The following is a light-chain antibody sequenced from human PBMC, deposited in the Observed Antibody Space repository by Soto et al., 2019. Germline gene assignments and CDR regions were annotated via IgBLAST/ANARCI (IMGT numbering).Light chain of an antibody. V-gene: IGKV3-20*01. CDR3: QQYDSSSVT. CDR2: ATS. CDR1: QTVISTH. J-gene: IGKJ5*01. Sequence: EIILTQSPGTLSLSPWEGATLSCKASQTVISTHLAWYQQKPGQAPRLLIYATSNRGTGIPDRFSGSGSGRDFTLTIDRLEPEDFAVYYCQQYDSSSVTFGQGTRLEIK.